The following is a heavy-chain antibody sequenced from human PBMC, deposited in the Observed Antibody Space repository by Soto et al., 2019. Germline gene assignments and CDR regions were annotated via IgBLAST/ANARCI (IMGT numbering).Heavy chain of an antibody. CDR3: ARDSRHVGYCSSTSCYGPYQEFDY. J-gene: IGHJ4*02. CDR1: GYTFTGYY. Sequence: ASVKVSCKASGYTFTGYYMHWVRQAPGQGLEWMGWINPNSGGTNYAQKFQGWVTMTRDTSISTAYMELSRLRSDDTAVYYCARDSRHVGYCSSTSCYGPYQEFDYWGQGTLVTVSS. V-gene: IGHV1-2*04. CDR2: INPNSGGT. D-gene: IGHD2-2*01.